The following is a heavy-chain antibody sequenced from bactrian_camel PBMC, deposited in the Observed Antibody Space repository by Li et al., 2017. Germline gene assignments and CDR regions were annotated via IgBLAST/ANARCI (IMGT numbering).Heavy chain of an antibody. V-gene: IGHV3S53*01. Sequence: HVQLVESGGGLVQPGGSLRLSCAAPGGTYRSMCMGWFRQAPGKEREGVARISRLYGTTNYADSVKGRFTISQDNAKNTLYLQMNSLKPEDTATYYCGADYPGFHRPEGCDLDFPYKGQGTQVTVS. J-gene: IGHJ4*01. CDR1: GGTYRSMC. D-gene: IGHD5*01. CDR2: ISRLYGTT.